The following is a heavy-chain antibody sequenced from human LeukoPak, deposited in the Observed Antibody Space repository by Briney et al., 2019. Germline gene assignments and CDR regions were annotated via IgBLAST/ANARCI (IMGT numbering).Heavy chain of an antibody. Sequence: SETLSLTCAVSGGSISSGGYSWSWIRQPPGKGLEWIGYIYHSGSTYYNPSLKSRVTISVDRSKNQFSLKLSSVTAADTAVCYCASADMSYGDSYYFDYWGQGTLVTVSS. CDR3: ASADMSYGDSYYFDY. J-gene: IGHJ4*02. D-gene: IGHD4-17*01. CDR1: GGSISSGGYS. CDR2: IYHSGST. V-gene: IGHV4-30-2*01.